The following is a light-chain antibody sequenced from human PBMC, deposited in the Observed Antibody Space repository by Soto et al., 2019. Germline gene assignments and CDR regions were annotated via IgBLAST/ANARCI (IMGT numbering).Light chain of an antibody. Sequence: IWMTQSPSLLSASTGARVPITCRASQAITNYLAWYQQKPGKAPKLLIYDASSLESGVPSRFSGSGSGTEFTLTISSLQPDDFATYYCQQYNRTFGQGTKVDI. J-gene: IGKJ1*01. CDR3: QQYNRT. CDR1: QAITNY. CDR2: DAS. V-gene: IGKV1-16*01.